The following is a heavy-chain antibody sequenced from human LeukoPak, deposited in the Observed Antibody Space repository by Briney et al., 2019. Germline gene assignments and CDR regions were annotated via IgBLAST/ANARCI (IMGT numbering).Heavy chain of an antibody. V-gene: IGHV4-38-2*02. CDR2: IYYSGTT. J-gene: IGHJ5*02. Sequence: SETLSLTCAVSGYSISSGYYWGWIRQPPGKGLEGIGTIYYSGTTFYNPSLKSRVTMSLDTSKNQFSLKLTSVTAADTAVYYCARDRPLLSGWSWFDPWGQGTLVTVYS. CDR3: ARDRPLLSGWSWFDP. CDR1: GYSISSGYY. D-gene: IGHD6-19*01.